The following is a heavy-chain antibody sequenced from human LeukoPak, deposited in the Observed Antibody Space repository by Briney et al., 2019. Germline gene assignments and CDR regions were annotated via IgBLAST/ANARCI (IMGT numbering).Heavy chain of an antibody. Sequence: GGSLRLSCAASGFTFSSNYMSWVRQAPGKGLEWVSVIYSGGSTYYADSVKGRFTISRDNSNTTLYLQMNSLRAEDTAVYYCARFGLLGYSLTRPYAFDIWGQGTMVTVSS. J-gene: IGHJ3*02. V-gene: IGHV3-53*01. D-gene: IGHD3-22*01. CDR2: IYSGGST. CDR3: ARFGLLGYSLTRPYAFDI. CDR1: GFTFSSNY.